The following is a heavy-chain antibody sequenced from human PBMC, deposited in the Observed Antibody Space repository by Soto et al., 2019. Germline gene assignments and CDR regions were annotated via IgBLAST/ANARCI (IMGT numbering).Heavy chain of an antibody. D-gene: IGHD1-26*01. J-gene: IGHJ4*02. CDR1: GASITFGGYS. CDR2: INHLETT. Sequence: QLQLHESGSGLVKPSQTLSLTCTVSGASITFGGYSWSGIRQTPGKGLEWIGYINHLETTFYNPSFESRLTLSIDRAKNQFSLKLHSMSAADRAVYFCARGGGSDSFDYWGQGILVTVSS. V-gene: IGHV4-30-2*01. CDR3: ARGGGSDSFDY.